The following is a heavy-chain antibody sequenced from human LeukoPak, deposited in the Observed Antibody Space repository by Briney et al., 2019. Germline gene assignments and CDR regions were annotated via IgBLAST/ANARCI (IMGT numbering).Heavy chain of an antibody. J-gene: IGHJ4*02. CDR1: GFTFSSYA. Sequence: PGTSLRLSCAASGFTFSSYAIHWVRQAPGKGLEWVAAISFDGTDAFYADSVKGRFTISRDNSKNTLYLQMNSLRADDTAVYYCAKAQGDYRYYFDYWGQGTLVTVSS. D-gene: IGHD4-17*01. V-gene: IGHV3-30*04. CDR3: AKAQGDYRYYFDY. CDR2: ISFDGTDA.